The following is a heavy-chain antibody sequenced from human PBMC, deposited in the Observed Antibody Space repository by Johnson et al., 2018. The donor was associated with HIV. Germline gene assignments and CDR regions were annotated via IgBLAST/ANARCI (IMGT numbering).Heavy chain of an antibody. CDR2: IKSKTDGGTT. CDR3: TTDWEYYYGSGKLDAFDM. Sequence: VQLVESGGGLVKPGGSLRLSCAASGFTFSNAWMSWVRQAPGKGLEWVGRIKSKTDGGTTDYAAPVQGRFPIPRDDSKDTVYMHMNSLKVDDTAVYYCTTDWEYYYGSGKLDAFDMWGQGTMVTVSS. V-gene: IGHV3-15*01. J-gene: IGHJ3*02. D-gene: IGHD3-10*01. CDR1: GFTFSNAW.